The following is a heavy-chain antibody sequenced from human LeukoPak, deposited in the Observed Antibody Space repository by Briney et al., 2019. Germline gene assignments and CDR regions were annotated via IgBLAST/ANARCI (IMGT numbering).Heavy chain of an antibody. CDR3: AKQLRYFDWSDY. Sequence: GGSLRLSCAASGFTSSSYAMSWVRQAPGKGLEWVSAISGSGGSTYYADSVKGRFTISRDNSKNTLYLQMHSLRAEDTAVYYCAKQLRYFDWSDYWGQGTLVTVSS. D-gene: IGHD3-9*01. V-gene: IGHV3-23*01. J-gene: IGHJ4*02. CDR1: GFTSSSYA. CDR2: ISGSGGST.